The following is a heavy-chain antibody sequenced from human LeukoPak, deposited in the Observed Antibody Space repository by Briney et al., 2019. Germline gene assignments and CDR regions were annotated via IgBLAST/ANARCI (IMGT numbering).Heavy chain of an antibody. D-gene: IGHD5-18*01. J-gene: IGHJ6*03. V-gene: IGHV1-46*01. Sequence: GASVKVSCKASGYTFTGYYMHWVRQAPGQGLEWMGLINPSGGSTRYAQKFQGRVTMTRDMSTSTVYMELSSLRSEDTAVYYCARGVRIQLWLSPYYYYMDVWGKGTTVTISS. CDR1: GYTFTGYY. CDR2: INPSGGST. CDR3: ARGVRIQLWLSPYYYYMDV.